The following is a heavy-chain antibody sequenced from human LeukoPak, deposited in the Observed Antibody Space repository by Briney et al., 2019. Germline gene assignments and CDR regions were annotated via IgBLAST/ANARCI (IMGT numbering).Heavy chain of an antibody. CDR1: GGSFSGYY. Sequence: SETLSLTCAVYGGSFSGYYWSWIRQPPGKGLEWIGEINHSGSTNYNPSLKSRVTISVDTSKNQFSLKLSSVTAADTAVYYCARASYYDILTGPSSSYYYGMDVWGQGTTVTVSS. CDR3: ARASYYDILTGPSSSYYYGMDV. V-gene: IGHV4-34*01. J-gene: IGHJ6*02. D-gene: IGHD3-9*01. CDR2: INHSGST.